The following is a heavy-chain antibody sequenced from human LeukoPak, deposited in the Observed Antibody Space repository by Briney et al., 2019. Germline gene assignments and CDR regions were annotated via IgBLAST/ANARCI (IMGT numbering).Heavy chain of an antibody. CDR1: GFTFSSYG. Sequence: GGSLRLSCAASGFTFSSYGMHWVRQAPGKGLEWVAFIRYDGSNKYYADSVKGRFTISRDNPKNTLYLQMNSLRAEDTAVYYCAKDGGDYGGQPARLFDYWGQGTLVTVSS. CDR2: IRYDGSNK. CDR3: AKDGGDYGGQPARLFDY. J-gene: IGHJ4*02. D-gene: IGHD4-23*01. V-gene: IGHV3-30*02.